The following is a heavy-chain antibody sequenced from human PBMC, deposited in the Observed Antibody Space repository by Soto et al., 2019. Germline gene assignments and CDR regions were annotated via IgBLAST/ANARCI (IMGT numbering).Heavy chain of an antibody. CDR1: GFTFGDYA. CDR2: IRSKAYGGTT. V-gene: IGHV3-49*03. J-gene: IGHJ4*02. Sequence: GGSLRLSCTASGFTFGDYAMSWFRQAPGKGLEWVGFIRSKAYGGTTEYAASVKGRFTISRDDSKSIAYLQMNSLKTEDTAVYYCTGQHYDLLTGDYWGQGTLVTVSS. CDR3: TGQHYDLLTGDY. D-gene: IGHD3-3*01.